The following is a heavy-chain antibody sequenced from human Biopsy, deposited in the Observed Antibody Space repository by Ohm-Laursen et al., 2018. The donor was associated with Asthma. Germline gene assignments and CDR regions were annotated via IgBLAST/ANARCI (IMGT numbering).Heavy chain of an antibody. CDR1: GFVFRRHA. V-gene: IGHV3-30*18. CDR3: AKRRGYSDLTDFDH. D-gene: IGHD3-3*01. Sequence: SLRLSCAASGFVFRRHAMHWVRQAPGKGLAWVAVVSHDGGVVHYADSMKGRFTISRDNAKSTLYLQMNRLRTDDTAVYFCAKRRGYSDLTDFDHWGQGTRVTVSS. J-gene: IGHJ4*02. CDR2: VSHDGGVV.